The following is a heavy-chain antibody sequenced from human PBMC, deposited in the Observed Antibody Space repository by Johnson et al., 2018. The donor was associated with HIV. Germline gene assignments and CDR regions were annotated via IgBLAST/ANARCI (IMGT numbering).Heavy chain of an antibody. CDR2: IKQDGREK. CDR3: AKSFGDYNDDPFDI. V-gene: IGHV3-7*05. Sequence: VQLVESGGGLVQPGGSLRLSCAASGFTFSSYWMSWVRQAPGKGLEWVANIKQDGREKYYVDSVTGRLTISRDNSKFTLSLHMNNLRVEDTAIYYCAKSFGDYNDDPFDIWGQGTMVTVSS. CDR1: GFTFSSYW. J-gene: IGHJ3*02. D-gene: IGHD4-17*01.